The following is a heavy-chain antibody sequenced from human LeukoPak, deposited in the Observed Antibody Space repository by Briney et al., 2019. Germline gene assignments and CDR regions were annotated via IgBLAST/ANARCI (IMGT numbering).Heavy chain of an antibody. J-gene: IGHJ4*02. CDR1: GFTFSSYE. V-gene: IGHV3-48*01. CDR2: ISSSSSTI. D-gene: IGHD2-2*01. Sequence: PGGSLRLSCAASGFTFSSYEMNWVRQAPGKGLEWVSYISSSSSTIYYADSVKGRFTISRDNAKNSLYLQMNSLRAEDTAVYYCARESSVKDFDYWGQGTLVTVSS. CDR3: ARESSVKDFDY.